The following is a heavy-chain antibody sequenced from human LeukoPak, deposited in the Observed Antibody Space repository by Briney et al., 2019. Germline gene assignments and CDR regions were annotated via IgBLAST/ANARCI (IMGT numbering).Heavy chain of an antibody. Sequence: GGSLRLSCAASGFTFSAYDMNWVRQAPGKGLKWLSYISSSSTTKYHADSVKGRFTISRDDTKNSLYLQMNSLRAEDTGVYYCAREKVGAAAGTGDYWGQGTLVTVSS. CDR3: AREKVGAAAGTGDY. J-gene: IGHJ4*02. D-gene: IGHD6-13*01. CDR2: ISSSSTTK. V-gene: IGHV3-48*04. CDR1: GFTFSAYD.